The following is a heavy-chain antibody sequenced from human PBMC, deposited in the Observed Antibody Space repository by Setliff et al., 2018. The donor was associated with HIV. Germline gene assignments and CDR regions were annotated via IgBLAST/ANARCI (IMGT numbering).Heavy chain of an antibody. V-gene: IGHV4-38-2*02. J-gene: IGHJ4*03. CDR2: VYHTGST. D-gene: IGHD2-2*01. CDR3: ASSPAWRSDFGLHTFDY. CDR1: GYSISSRYY. Sequence: PSETLSLTCTVSGYSISSRYYWGWIRQPPGKGLEWIGSVYHTGSTYYNPSLKSRVTMSADTSKNQFSLKLSSVTAADTAVYYCASSPAWRSDFGLHTFDYWGPETLLVTVSS.